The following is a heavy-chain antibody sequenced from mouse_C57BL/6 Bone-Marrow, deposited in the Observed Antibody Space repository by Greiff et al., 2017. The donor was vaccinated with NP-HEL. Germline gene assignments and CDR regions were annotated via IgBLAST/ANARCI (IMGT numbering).Heavy chain of an antibody. CDR3: ARHGGNPLD. J-gene: IGHJ3*01. CDR2: ISSGGSYT. V-gene: IGHV5-6*02. D-gene: IGHD1-1*02. CDR1: GFTFSSYG. Sequence: EVMLVESGGDLVKPGGSLKLSCAASGFTFSSYGMSWVRQTPDKRLEWVATISSGGSYTYYPDSVKGRFTISRDNAKNTLYLQMSSLKSEDTAMYYCARHGGNPLDWGQGTLVTVSA.